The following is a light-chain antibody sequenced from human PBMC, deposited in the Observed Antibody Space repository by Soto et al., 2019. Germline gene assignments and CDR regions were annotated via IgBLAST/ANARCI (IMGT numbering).Light chain of an antibody. Sequence: DIQITQSPSTLSSSVLERFTITCRASQSVTTWLAWYQQKPGKAPKLLIYKASNLESGLPSRFTGSGSGTEFTLTISSLQSDDFATYYCQQYSTYPITFGQGTRLEIK. CDR2: KAS. V-gene: IGKV1-5*03. J-gene: IGKJ5*01. CDR1: QSVTTW. CDR3: QQYSTYPIT.